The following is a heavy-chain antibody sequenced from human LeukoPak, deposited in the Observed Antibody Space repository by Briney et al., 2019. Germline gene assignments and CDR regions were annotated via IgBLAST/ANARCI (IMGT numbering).Heavy chain of an antibody. CDR1: GFTFSNYG. Sequence: GRSLRLSCAASGFTFSNYGMHWVRQAPGKGLEWVSYISSSSGTIYYADSLKGRFTISRDNAKNSLYLQMNSLRAEDTAVYYCARDYYDSSGYYYFDYWGQGTLVTVSS. D-gene: IGHD3-22*01. CDR2: ISSSSGTI. CDR3: ARDYYDSSGYYYFDY. V-gene: IGHV3-48*01. J-gene: IGHJ4*02.